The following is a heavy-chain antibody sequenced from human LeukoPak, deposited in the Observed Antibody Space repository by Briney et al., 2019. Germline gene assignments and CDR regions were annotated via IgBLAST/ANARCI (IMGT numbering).Heavy chain of an antibody. CDR1: GGSISSSSYY. Sequence: PSETLSLTCTVSGGSISSSSYYWGWIRQPPGKGLEWIGSIFYSGSTYYNPSLRSRVTISVDTSNNQFSLKLSSVTAADTAVFYCARHVWKMGAIQQWGQGTLVTVSS. J-gene: IGHJ1*01. CDR3: ARHVWKMGAIQQ. CDR2: IFYSGST. D-gene: IGHD2-8*01. V-gene: IGHV4-39*01.